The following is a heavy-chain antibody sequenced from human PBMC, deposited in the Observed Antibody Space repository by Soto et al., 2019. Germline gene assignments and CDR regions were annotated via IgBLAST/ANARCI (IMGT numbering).Heavy chain of an antibody. J-gene: IGHJ4*02. CDR1: GGSISSGGYY. V-gene: IGHV4-31*03. CDR3: ARGAFIVSPCTGFDY. D-gene: IGHD3-16*02. CDR2: IYYSGST. Sequence: SETLSLTCTVSGGSISSGGYYLSWIRQHPGKGLEWIGYIYYSGSTYYNPSLKSRIAINPDTSKNQFSLQLNSVTPEDTAVYYCARGAFIVSPCTGFDYWGQGTPVTVSS.